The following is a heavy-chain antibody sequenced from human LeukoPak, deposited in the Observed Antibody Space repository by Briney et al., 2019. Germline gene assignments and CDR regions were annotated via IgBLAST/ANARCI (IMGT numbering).Heavy chain of an antibody. D-gene: IGHD3-10*01. J-gene: IGHJ6*02. CDR3: ARGQDELLWFGEFDYYYYYGMDV. CDR1: GYTFTSYG. V-gene: IGHV1-18*01. CDR2: INVYDGNT. Sequence: ASVKVSCKASGYTFTSYGVSWVRQAPGQGLEWMGWINVYDGNTKYGQNLQGRVTMTTDTSTSTAYMELRSLGSDDTAVYYCARGQDELLWFGEFDYYYYYGMDVWGQGTTVTVSS.